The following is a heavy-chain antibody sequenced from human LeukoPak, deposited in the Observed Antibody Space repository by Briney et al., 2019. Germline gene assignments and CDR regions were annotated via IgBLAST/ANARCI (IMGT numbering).Heavy chain of an antibody. D-gene: IGHD2-15*01. Sequence: PGGSLRLSCAASGFTFPDAWMNWVRQAPGKGLEWVSSISSSSSYIYYADSVKGRFTISRDNAKNSLYLQMNSLRAEDTAVYYCARGCSGGSCRAGYWGQGTLVTVSS. CDR3: ARGCSGGSCRAGY. CDR1: GFTFPDAW. V-gene: IGHV3-21*01. CDR2: ISSSSSYI. J-gene: IGHJ4*02.